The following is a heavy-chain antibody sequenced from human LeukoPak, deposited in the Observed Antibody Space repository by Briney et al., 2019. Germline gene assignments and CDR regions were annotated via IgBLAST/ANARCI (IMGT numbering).Heavy chain of an antibody. CDR2: ISGSGGST. J-gene: IGHJ4*02. CDR3: AKDLGQLSFDY. V-gene: IGHV3-23*01. D-gene: IGHD6-13*01. CDR1: GFTFSSYA. Sequence: GGSLRLSCAASGFTFSSYAMGWVRQAPGKGLEWVSAISGSGGSTYHADSVKGRFTISRDNSKNTLYLQMNSLRAEDTAVYYCAKDLGQLSFDYWGQGTLVTVSS.